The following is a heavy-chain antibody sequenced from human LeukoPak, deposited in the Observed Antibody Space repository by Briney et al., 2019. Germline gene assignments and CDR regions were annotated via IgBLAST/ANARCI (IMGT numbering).Heavy chain of an antibody. D-gene: IGHD2-21*01. CDR1: GFTFGDYA. CDR2: TSWNSGSI. V-gene: IGHV3-9*01. J-gene: IGHJ3*02. Sequence: GRSLRLSCAASGFTFGDYAIHWVRQGPGKGLEWVSGTSWNSGSIGYADSVEGRFTISRDNAKNSLYLQMNSLRAEDTALYYCAIALFCGTINCQGDAFDIWGQGTMVTVSS. CDR3: AIALFCGTINCQGDAFDI.